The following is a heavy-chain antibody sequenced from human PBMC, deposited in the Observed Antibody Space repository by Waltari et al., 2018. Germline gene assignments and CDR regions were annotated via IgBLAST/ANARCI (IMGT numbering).Heavy chain of an antibody. CDR3: AKKRNNYFDY. V-gene: IGHV3-30*18. CDR1: GFSFSSYG. D-gene: IGHD1-1*01. J-gene: IGHJ4*02. CDR2: IWYDGSNK. Sequence: QVQRVESGGGGVQPGRSLRLSCTVSGFSFSSYGMHWVRQAPGKGLEWVAVIWYDGSNKYYADSVKGRFSISRDNSKNTVYLQMNSLRAEDTAMYYCAKKRNNYFDYWGQGTLVTVSS.